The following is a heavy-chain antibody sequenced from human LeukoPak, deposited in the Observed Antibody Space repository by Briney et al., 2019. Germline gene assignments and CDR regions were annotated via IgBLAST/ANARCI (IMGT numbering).Heavy chain of an antibody. CDR1: GFSFSDYY. CDR2: ISSSGSTI. J-gene: IGHJ4*02. Sequence: PGGSLRLSCAASGFSFSDYYMSWIRQAPGKGLEWVSYISSSGSTIYYADSVKGRFTISRDNSKNTLYLQMNSLRTEDTAVYYCAKAIPVVVPAANDYWGQGTLVTVSS. CDR3: AKAIPVVVPAANDY. D-gene: IGHD2-2*01. V-gene: IGHV3-11*04.